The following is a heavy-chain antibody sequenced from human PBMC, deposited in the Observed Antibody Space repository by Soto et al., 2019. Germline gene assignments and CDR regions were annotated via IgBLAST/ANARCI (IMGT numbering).Heavy chain of an antibody. CDR3: ARGRYGDY. J-gene: IGHJ4*02. CDR2: ISAHNGNT. CDR1: GYIFTSYG. V-gene: IGHV1-18*01. D-gene: IGHD4-17*01. Sequence: GLEVKKPGASVKVSCKGSGYIFTSYGIAWVRQAPGQGLEWMGWISAHNGNTEYAQKFQGRVTVTRDTSTSTAYLELRSLRSDDTALYYCARGRYGDYWGQGALVTVSS.